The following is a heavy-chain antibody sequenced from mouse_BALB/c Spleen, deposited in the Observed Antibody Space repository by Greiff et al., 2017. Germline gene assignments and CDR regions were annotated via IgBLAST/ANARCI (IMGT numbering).Heavy chain of an antibody. D-gene: IGHD4-1*01. J-gene: IGHJ3*01. Sequence: VMLVESGPGLVAPSQSLSITCTVSGFSLTSYGVHWVRQPPGKGLEWLGVIWAGGSTNYNSALMSRLSISQDNSKSQVFLKMNSLQTDDTAMYYCARDRDSELGGAWFAYWGQGTLVTVSA. CDR3: ARDRDSELGGAWFAY. V-gene: IGHV2-9*02. CDR2: IWAGGST. CDR1: GFSLTSYG.